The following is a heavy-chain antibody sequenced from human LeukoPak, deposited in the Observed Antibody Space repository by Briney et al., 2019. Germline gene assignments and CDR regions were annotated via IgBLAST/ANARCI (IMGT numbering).Heavy chain of an antibody. CDR1: GGSFSSYY. D-gene: IGHD2-2*02. Sequence: SETLSLTCTVSGGSFSSYYWSWLRQPPGKGLEWIGYTYTSGSTNYNPSLKRRVTISVATSKDQFSLKLSSVTAADTDVYYCARRPWGYCSSTSCYKNAFDIWGQGTMVTVSS. CDR2: TYTSGST. J-gene: IGHJ3*02. CDR3: ARRPWGYCSSTSCYKNAFDI. V-gene: IGHV4-4*09.